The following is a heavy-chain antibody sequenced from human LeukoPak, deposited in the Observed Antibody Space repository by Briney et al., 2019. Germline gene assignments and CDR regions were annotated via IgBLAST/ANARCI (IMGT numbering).Heavy chain of an antibody. V-gene: IGHV4-34*01. CDR1: GGSFSGYY. CDR2: INHSGST. J-gene: IGHJ4*02. D-gene: IGHD3-9*01. Sequence: PSETLSLTCAVYGGSFSGYYWSWIRQPPGKGLEWIGEINHSGSTNYNPSLKSRVTISVDTSKNQFSLKLSSVTAADTAVYYCARGYNVLTGYYYFDYWGQGTLVTVSS. CDR3: ARGYNVLTGYYYFDY.